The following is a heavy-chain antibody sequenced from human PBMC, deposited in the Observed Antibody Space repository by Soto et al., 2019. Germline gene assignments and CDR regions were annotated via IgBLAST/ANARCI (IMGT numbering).Heavy chain of an antibody. CDR2: IDFRGNT. J-gene: IGHJ3*02. V-gene: IGHV4-31*03. CDR3: AREGGSYDSGGYLIRGAFDI. Sequence: SETLSLTCSVSGDSISRIDYYWTWIRQHPEKGLEWIGNIDFRGNTYYSPSLESRLTISVDTSKNQFSLKLTSVTAADTAVYYCAREGGSYDSGGYLIRGAFDIWGQGTMVTVSS. CDR1: GDSISRIDYY. D-gene: IGHD3-22*01.